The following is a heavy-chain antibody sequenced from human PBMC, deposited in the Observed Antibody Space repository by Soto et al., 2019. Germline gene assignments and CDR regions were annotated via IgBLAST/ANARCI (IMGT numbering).Heavy chain of an antibody. D-gene: IGHD1-26*01. Sequence: GGSLRLSCSASEFTFSDYARHWVRQAPGKGLEYVSAINSNGGSTYYADSVKGRFTISRDNSKNNLWLQMSRLRAEDTAVYYCVQRSGTNPEAFPVWWQGTRVTVSS. V-gene: IGHV3-64D*08. CDR1: EFTFSDYA. J-gene: IGHJ4*02. CDR2: INSNGGST. CDR3: VQRSGTNPEAFPV.